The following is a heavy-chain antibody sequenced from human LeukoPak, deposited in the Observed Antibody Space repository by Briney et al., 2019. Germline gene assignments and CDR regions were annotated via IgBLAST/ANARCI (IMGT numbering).Heavy chain of an antibody. V-gene: IGHV4-59*01. CDR3: ARGPRGGYDFYYYYYMDV. CDR1: GGSISSYY. J-gene: IGHJ6*03. CDR2: IYYSGST. Sequence: PSETLSLTCTVSGGSISSYYWSWIRQPPGKGLEWIGYIYYSGSTNYNPSLKSRVTISVDTSKNQFSLKLSSVTAADTAVYYCARGPRGGYDFYYYYYMDVWGKGTTVTISS. D-gene: IGHD5-12*01.